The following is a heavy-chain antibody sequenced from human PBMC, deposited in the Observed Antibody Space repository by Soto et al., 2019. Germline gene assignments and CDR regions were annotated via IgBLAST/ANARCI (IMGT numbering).Heavy chain of an antibody. D-gene: IGHD6-19*01. CDR3: AKGVPGIAVAGTGYFQH. V-gene: IGHV3-23*01. CDR2: ISGSGDST. J-gene: IGHJ1*01. CDR1: GFTFSSYA. Sequence: EVQLLESGGGLVQPGGSLRLSCAASGFTFSSYAMSWVRQAPGKGLEWVSGISGSGDSTYYADSVKGRFTISRDKSKNTLYLEMNSLRAEDTAVYYCAKGVPGIAVAGTGYFQHWGQGTLVTVSS.